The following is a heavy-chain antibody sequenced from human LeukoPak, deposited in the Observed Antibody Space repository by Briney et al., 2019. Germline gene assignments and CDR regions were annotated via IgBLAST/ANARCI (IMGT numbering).Heavy chain of an antibody. CDR1: GSTFTSYA. CDR3: ARTRSSSSSWYGQFDY. V-gene: IGHV1-69*05. Sequence: SVKLSCKASGSTFTSYAISWVRQAPGQGLEWMGGIIPIFGTANYAQKFQGRVTITTDKSTSTAYMELSSLRSEDAAVYSCARTRSSSSSWYGQFDYWGQGTLVTVSS. D-gene: IGHD6-13*01. J-gene: IGHJ4*02. CDR2: IIPIFGTA.